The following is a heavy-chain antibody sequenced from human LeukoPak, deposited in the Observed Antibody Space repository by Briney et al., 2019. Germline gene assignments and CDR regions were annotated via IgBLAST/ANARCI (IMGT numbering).Heavy chain of an antibody. D-gene: IGHD3-22*01. CDR1: GWSFSGYY. Sequence: SETLSLTCAAYGWSFSGYYWSWIRQPPGKGLEWIGEINHSGSTNYNPSLKSRVTISVDTSKNQFSLKLSSVTAADTAVYYCARGPTSTYYYDSSGYRGGYYFDYWGQGTLVTVSS. CDR2: INHSGST. V-gene: IGHV4-34*01. CDR3: ARGPTSTYYYDSSGYRGGYYFDY. J-gene: IGHJ4*02.